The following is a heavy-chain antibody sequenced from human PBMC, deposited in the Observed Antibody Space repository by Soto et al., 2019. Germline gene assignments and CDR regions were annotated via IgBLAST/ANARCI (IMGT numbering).Heavy chain of an antibody. Sequence: SETLSLTCTVSGVSISSYYWSWIRQPPGKGLEWIGYIYYSGXXXYXXXXXXXXXXXXXXSKNQFSLKLSPVTAADTAVYYGARRYGASFDYWGQGTLVTVSS. D-gene: IGHD4-17*01. CDR3: ARRYGASFDY. CDR1: GVSISSYY. CDR2: IYYSGXX. J-gene: IGHJ4*02. V-gene: IGHV4-59*01.